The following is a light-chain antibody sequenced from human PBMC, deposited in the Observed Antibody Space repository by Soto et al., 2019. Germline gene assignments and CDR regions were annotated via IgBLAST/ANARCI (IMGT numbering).Light chain of an antibody. CDR1: QSISSW. CDR2: DAS. V-gene: IGKV1-5*01. Sequence: DIQMTQSPSTLSASLGDRVTITCRASQSISSWLAWYQQKPVKAPKLLIYDASSLESGVPSRFSGSGSGTEFTLTISSLQPDDFATYYCQQYNSYWRTFGQGTKV. J-gene: IGKJ1*01. CDR3: QQYNSYWRT.